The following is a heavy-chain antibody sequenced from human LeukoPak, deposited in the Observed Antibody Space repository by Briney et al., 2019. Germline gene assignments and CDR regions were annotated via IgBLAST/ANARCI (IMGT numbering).Heavy chain of an antibody. J-gene: IGHJ4*02. V-gene: IGHV3-23*01. CDR2: ISGSGGST. Sequence: GGSLRLSCAASGFTFSSYAMSWVRQAPGKGLEWVSAISGSGGSTYYADSVKGRFTVSRDNAKNSLYLQMNSLRAEDTAVYYCAKAEEYYSASSSFDYWGQGTLVTVSS. D-gene: IGHD6-6*01. CDR3: AKAEEYYSASSSFDY. CDR1: GFTFSSYA.